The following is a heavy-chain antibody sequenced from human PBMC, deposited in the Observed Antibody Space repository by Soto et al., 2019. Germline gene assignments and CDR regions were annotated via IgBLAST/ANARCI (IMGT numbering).Heavy chain of an antibody. CDR2: IFHDGTA. CDR1: GVSISSGNW. Sequence: SGTLSLTCAVSGVSISSGNWWTWVRQSPQRGLEYIGEIFHDGTANYYPSFERRVAISVDTSKNQFSLKLTSVTAADTAIYFCARLVYDTRLNYMYFDFWGQGTLVTVSS. V-gene: IGHV4-4*02. CDR3: ARLVYDTRLNYMYFDF. J-gene: IGHJ4*02. D-gene: IGHD3-10*01.